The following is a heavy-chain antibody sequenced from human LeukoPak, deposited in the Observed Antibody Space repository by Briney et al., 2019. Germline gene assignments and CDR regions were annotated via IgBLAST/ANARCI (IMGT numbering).Heavy chain of an antibody. CDR2: MSGSGGST. CDR3: AKTKSGSGSAWFFDY. V-gene: IGHV3-23*01. Sequence: PGGSLRLSCAASGFTFSSYGMSWVRQAPGQGLEWVSAMSGSGGSTYYADSVKGRFTISRDNSKNTLYLEMNSLRAEDTAVYYCAKTKSGSGSAWFFDYWGQGTLVTVSS. CDR1: GFTFSSYG. J-gene: IGHJ4*02. D-gene: IGHD6-19*01.